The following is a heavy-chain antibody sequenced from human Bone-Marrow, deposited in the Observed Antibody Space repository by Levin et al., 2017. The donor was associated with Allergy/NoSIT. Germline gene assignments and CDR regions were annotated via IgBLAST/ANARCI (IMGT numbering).Heavy chain of an antibody. CDR1: GFTFSDSW. CDR2: IKQDGSEK. V-gene: IGHV3-7*01. CDR3: ARVPVARSRDAEYFQH. Sequence: LSLTCAASGFTFSDSWMNWVRQAPGKGLEWVANIKQDGSEKYYVDSVKGRFTISRDNAKNSLYLQMNSLRVEDTAVYYCARVPVARSRDAEYFQHWGQGTLVTVSS. D-gene: IGHD6-19*01. J-gene: IGHJ1*01.